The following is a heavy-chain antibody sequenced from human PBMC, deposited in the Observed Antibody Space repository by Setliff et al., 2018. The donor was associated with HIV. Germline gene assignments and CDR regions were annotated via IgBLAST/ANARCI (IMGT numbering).Heavy chain of an antibody. V-gene: IGHV4-4*02. Sequence: KTSETLSLTCAVSGGSISSSNWWSWVRQPPGKGLEWIGEIYHGGSTNYNPSLKSRVTISVDKSKNQFSLKLSSVTAADTAVYYCARATPGYNYGSRHAFDIWGQGTRVTVSS. J-gene: IGHJ3*02. CDR2: IYHGGST. D-gene: IGHD5-18*01. CDR3: ARATPGYNYGSRHAFDI. CDR1: GGSISSSNW.